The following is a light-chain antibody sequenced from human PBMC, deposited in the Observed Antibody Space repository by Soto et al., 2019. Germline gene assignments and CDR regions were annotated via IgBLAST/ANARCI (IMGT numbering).Light chain of an antibody. J-gene: IGLJ1*01. CDR3: AAWDDSLNGRYV. CDR2: SNN. CDR1: TSNIGSNI. Sequence: QSVLTQSPSASGAPGQTVTISCSGSTSNIGSNIVNWYQQLPGTAPKLLIHSNNQRPSGVPDRFSGSKSGTSASLAISGLQSEDEADYYCAAWDDSLNGRYVFGTGTQLTVL. V-gene: IGLV1-44*01.